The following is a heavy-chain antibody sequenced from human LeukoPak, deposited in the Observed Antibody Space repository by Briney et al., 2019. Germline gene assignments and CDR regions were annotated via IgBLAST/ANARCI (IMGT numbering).Heavy chain of an antibody. J-gene: IGHJ4*02. CDR2: INHSGST. CDR3: ARNIRGYYYGSGSYYPSYYFYY. CDR1: GGSFSGYY. Sequence: SETLSLTCAVYGGSFSGYYWSWIRHPPGKGLEWIGEINHSGSTNYNPSLKSRVTISVDTSKNQFSLKLSSVTAADTAVYYCARNIRGYYYGSGSYYPSYYFYYWGQGTLVTVSS. V-gene: IGHV4-34*01. D-gene: IGHD3-10*01.